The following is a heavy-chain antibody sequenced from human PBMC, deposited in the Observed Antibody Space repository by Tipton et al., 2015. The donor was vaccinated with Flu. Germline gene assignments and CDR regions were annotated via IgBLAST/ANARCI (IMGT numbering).Heavy chain of an antibody. J-gene: IGHJ6*02. Sequence: TLSLTCTVSGGSLSSYYWGWIRQPPGKGLEWIGSIYYSGSTYYNPSLKSRVTISVDTSKNQFSLKLSSLTAADTAVYYCASSTSGSYYNAFFSYGMDVWGQGTTVTVSS. CDR1: GGSLSSYY. CDR2: IYYSGST. CDR3: ASSTSGSYYNAFFSYGMDV. D-gene: IGHD3-10*01. V-gene: IGHV4-39*07.